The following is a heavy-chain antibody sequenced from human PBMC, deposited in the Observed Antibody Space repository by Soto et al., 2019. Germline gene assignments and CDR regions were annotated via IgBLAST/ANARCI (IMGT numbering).Heavy chain of an antibody. V-gene: IGHV1-18*04. CDR2: ISAYNGNT. CDR3: ARDTDIRYYYDSSGYYYPYFDY. Sequence: GASVKVSCKASGYTFTSYGISWVRQAPGQGLEWMGWISAYNGNTNYAQKLQGRVTMTTDTSTSTAYMELRSLRSDDTAVYYCARDTDIRYYYDSSGYYYPYFDYWGQGTLVTVS. J-gene: IGHJ4*02. CDR1: GYTFTSYG. D-gene: IGHD3-22*01.